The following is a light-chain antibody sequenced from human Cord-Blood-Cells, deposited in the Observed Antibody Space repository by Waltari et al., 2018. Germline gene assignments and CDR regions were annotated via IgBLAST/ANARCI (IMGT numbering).Light chain of an antibody. J-gene: IGKJ2*03. CDR2: WAS. V-gene: IGKV4-1*01. Sequence: DIVMTQSPDSLAVSLGERATINCKSSQSVLYSSNNKNYLAWYQQKPGQPPKLLIYWASTRESGVPDRFSSSGSRTDFTLTISSLQAEYVAVYYCQQYYSTPPSFGQGTKLEIK. CDR1: QSVLYSSNNKNY. CDR3: QQYYSTPPS.